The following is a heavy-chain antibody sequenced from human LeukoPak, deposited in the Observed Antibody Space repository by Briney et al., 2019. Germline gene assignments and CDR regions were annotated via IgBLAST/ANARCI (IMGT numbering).Heavy chain of an antibody. J-gene: IGHJ3*02. CDR1: VGTFISYS. V-gene: IGHV1-69*13. CDR3: ARLAIDAFDI. CDR2: IIPIVGTA. Sequence: SVKVSCKSSVGTFISYSISWVRQAPGQGREWVGGIIPIVGTANYAQKFQGRVTITADESTSTAYMELSSLRCEDTAVYYCARLAIDAFDIWGQGTMVTVSS.